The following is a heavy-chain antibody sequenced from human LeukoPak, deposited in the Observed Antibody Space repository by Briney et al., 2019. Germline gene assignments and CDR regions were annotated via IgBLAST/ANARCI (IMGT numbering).Heavy chain of an antibody. CDR1: GFSLSTSGMC. CDR3: ARFLGTTSYDF. V-gene: IGHV2-70*01. D-gene: IGHD1-1*01. J-gene: IGHJ4*02. Sequence: SGPTLLNPTQTLTLTCSFSGFSLSTSGMCVSWIRQPPVKALEWLSLIDWNDDKYLNTSLQTRLTISNDTSRNQVVLTMTNMDLVDTATYYCARFLGTTSYDFWGQGTLVTVSS. CDR2: IDWNDDK.